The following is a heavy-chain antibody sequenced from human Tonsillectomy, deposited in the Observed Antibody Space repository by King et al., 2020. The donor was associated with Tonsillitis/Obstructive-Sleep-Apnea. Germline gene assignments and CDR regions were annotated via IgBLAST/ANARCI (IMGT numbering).Heavy chain of an antibody. V-gene: IGHV3-30*04. CDR2: RSSDGSAT. J-gene: IGHJ6*02. CDR1: GFTFSNYA. Sequence: VQLVESGGGAVQPGRSLKLSCVGSGFTFSNYAMHWVRQAPGKGLQWVAVRSSDGSATYYADSVKGRFTISRDNSKNTLFLHMNRLRTEDTAVYFCAGGGVRGASYYYYGMDVWGQGTTVTVSS. CDR3: AGGGVRGASYYYYGMDV. D-gene: IGHD2-21*01.